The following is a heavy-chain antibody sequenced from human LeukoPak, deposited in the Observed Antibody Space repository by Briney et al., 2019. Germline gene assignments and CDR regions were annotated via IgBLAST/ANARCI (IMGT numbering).Heavy chain of an antibody. CDR2: ISSSSSYI. D-gene: IGHD3-10*01. CDR1: GFTFSSYS. V-gene: IGHV3-21*01. Sequence: GGSLRLSCVASGFTFSSYSMNWVRQAPGKGLEWVSSISSSSSYIYYADSVKGRFTISRDNSKNTLYLQMNSLRAEDTAMYYCAKDTKRWKTYYYASGSYYFDYWGQGTLVTVSS. CDR3: AKDTKRWKTYYYASGSYYFDY. J-gene: IGHJ4*02.